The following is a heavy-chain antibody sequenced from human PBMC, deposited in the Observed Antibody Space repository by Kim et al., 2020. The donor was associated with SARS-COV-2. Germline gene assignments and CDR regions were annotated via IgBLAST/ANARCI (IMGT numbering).Heavy chain of an antibody. CDR1: GFTFSSYG. D-gene: IGHD1-20*01. J-gene: IGHJ6*02. Sequence: GGSLRLSCAASGFTFSSYGMHWVRQAPGKGLEWVAVISYDGSNKYYADSVKGRFTISRDNSKNTLYLQMNSLRAEDTAVYYCAKNLRITGRSPGYGMDVWGQGTTVTVSS. CDR3: AKNLRITGRSPGYGMDV. CDR2: ISYDGSNK. V-gene: IGHV3-30*18.